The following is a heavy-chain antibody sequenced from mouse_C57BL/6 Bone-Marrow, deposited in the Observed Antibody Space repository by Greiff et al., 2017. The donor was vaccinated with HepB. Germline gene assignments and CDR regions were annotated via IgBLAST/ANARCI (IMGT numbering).Heavy chain of an antibody. Sequence: QVQLQQPGAELVKPGASVKMSCKASGYTFTSYGISWVKQRTGQGLEWIGEIYPRSGNTYYNEKFKGKATLTADKSSSTAYMELRSLTSEDSAVYFCARVLWLEGFDYWGQGTTLTVSS. CDR1: GYTFTSYG. V-gene: IGHV1-81*01. D-gene: IGHD2-2*01. J-gene: IGHJ2*01. CDR3: ARVLWLEGFDY. CDR2: IYPRSGNT.